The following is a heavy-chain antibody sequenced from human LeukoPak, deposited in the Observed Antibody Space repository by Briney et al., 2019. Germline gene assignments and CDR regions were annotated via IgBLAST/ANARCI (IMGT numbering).Heavy chain of an antibody. Sequence: PGGSLRLSCAASGFIFSSYDMSWVRQAPGKGLEWVSGISGSGGSTFYADSVKGRLTISRDNSKNTLYLQMNSLRAEDTAVYYCAKSLSGGGYYFEYWGQGTLVTVSS. CDR1: GFIFSSYD. V-gene: IGHV3-23*01. D-gene: IGHD3-10*01. CDR3: AKSLSGGGYYFEY. J-gene: IGHJ4*02. CDR2: ISGSGGST.